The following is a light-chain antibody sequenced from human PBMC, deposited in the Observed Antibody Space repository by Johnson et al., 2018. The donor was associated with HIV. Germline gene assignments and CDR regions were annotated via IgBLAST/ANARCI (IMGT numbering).Light chain of an antibody. CDR1: SSNIGNNY. Sequence: QSVLTQPPSVSAAPGQKVTISCSGSSSNIGNNYVSWYQQLPGTAPKLLIYENNKRPSGIPDRFSGSKSGTSATLGITGLQTGDEADYYCAACDDSLNAPYVCGTGTKVTVL. J-gene: IGLJ1*01. V-gene: IGLV1-51*02. CDR2: ENN. CDR3: AACDDSLNAPYV.